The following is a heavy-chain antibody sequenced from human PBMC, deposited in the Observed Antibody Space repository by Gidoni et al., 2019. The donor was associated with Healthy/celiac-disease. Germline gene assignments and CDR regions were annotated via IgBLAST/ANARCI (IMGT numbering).Heavy chain of an antibody. J-gene: IGHJ6*03. D-gene: IGHD1-26*01. CDR2: ISGSGGST. CDR3: AKGSRGSYPASYYYMDV. CDR1: GFTFSRYA. Sequence: EVQLLESGGGLVQPGGSLRLSCAASGFTFSRYAMSWVRQAPGKGLEWVSAISGSGGSTYYADSVKGRFTISRDNSKNTLYLQMNSLRAEDTAVYYCAKGSRGSYPASYYYMDVWGKGTTVTVSS. V-gene: IGHV3-23*01.